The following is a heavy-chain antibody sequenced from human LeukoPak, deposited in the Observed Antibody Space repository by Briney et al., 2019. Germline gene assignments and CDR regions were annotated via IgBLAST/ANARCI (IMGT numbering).Heavy chain of an antibody. CDR1: GFTFNTYA. D-gene: IGHD1-26*01. Sequence: PGGSLRLSCAASGFTFNTYAMSWVRQAPGKGLEWVSTISGSGDNTYYGDSVKGRFTISRDNSKNTLYLQMNSLRTEDTAVYYCARGESDSGTYSPGDFWGQGTLVTVPS. J-gene: IGHJ4*02. V-gene: IGHV3-23*01. CDR3: ARGESDSGTYSPGDF. CDR2: ISGSGDNT.